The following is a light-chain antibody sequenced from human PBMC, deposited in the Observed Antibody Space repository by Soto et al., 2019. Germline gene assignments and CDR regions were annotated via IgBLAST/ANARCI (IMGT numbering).Light chain of an antibody. V-gene: IGKV4-1*01. CDR3: QQYYSPQWT. CDR1: QSVLYSPNNKNY. J-gene: IGKJ1*01. Sequence: DIVMTQSPDSLAVSLGERATINCKSSQSVLYSPNNKNYLAWYQQKPGQPPKLLIYWASTRESGVPDRFSGSGSGTDFTLTISSLQAEDVAVYYCQQYYSPQWTFGQGTKVEIK. CDR2: WAS.